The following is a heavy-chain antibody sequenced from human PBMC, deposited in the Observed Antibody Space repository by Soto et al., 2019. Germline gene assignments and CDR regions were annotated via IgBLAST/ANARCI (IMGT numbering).Heavy chain of an antibody. Sequence: GGSLRLSCAASGFTFSSYWMSWVRQAPGKGLEWVANIKQDGSEKYYVDSVKGRFTISRDNAKNSLYLQMNSLRAEDAAVYYCTTWASSSWTGYFDYWGQGTLVTVSS. J-gene: IGHJ4*02. CDR2: IKQDGSEK. CDR3: TTWASSSWTGYFDY. V-gene: IGHV3-7*01. D-gene: IGHD6-13*01. CDR1: GFTFSSYW.